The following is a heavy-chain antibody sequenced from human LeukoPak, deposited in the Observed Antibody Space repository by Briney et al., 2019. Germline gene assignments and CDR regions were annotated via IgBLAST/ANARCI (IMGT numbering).Heavy chain of an antibody. Sequence: SETLSLTCAVSGGSISSSNWWSWVRQPPGKGLEWIGEIYHSGSTNYNPSLKSRVTISVDKSKNQFSLKLSSVTAADTAVYYCAANSHYDSSGDNWFDPWGQGTLVTVSS. D-gene: IGHD3-22*01. CDR3: AANSHYDSSGDNWFDP. J-gene: IGHJ5*02. CDR2: IYHSGST. V-gene: IGHV4-4*02. CDR1: GGSISSSNW.